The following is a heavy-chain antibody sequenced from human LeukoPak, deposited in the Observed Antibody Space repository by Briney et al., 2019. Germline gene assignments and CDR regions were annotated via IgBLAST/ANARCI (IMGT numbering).Heavy chain of an antibody. CDR1: GFTFSSYA. J-gene: IGHJ4*02. D-gene: IGHD3-22*01. V-gene: IGHV3-30*14. CDR3: AREYYYDSSGYYYFDY. CDR2: ISYDGSNK. Sequence: PGGSLRLSCAASGFTFSSYAMHWVRQAPGKGLEWVAVISYDGSNKYYADSVKGRFTISRDNSKNTLYLQMNSLRAEDTAVYYCAREYYYDSSGYYYFDYWGQGTLVTVSS.